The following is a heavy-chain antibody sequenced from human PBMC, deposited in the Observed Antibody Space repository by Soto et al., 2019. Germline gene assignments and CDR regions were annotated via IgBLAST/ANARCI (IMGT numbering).Heavy chain of an antibody. CDR2: ISAYNGNT. CDR1: GYTFASYG. CDR3: AIYLVSICGEGRTMCY. J-gene: IGHJ4*01. V-gene: IGHV1-18*01. D-gene: IGHD3-3*02. Sequence: GASVKVSCKASGYTFASYGISWVRQAPGQGLEWMGWISAYNGNTNYAQKLQGRVTMTTDTSTSTAYMELRSLRSDDTAVYYCAIYLVSICGEGRTMCYCGRGTLVTVS.